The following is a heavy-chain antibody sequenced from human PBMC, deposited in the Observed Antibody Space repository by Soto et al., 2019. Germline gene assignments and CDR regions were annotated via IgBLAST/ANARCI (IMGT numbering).Heavy chain of an antibody. CDR3: ARGGHVVVVTAALDY. Sequence: QVQLMQSGAEVKKPGASVKVYCKASGDTFTDYYIHWVRQAPGQGLEWMGTVNPSGGHTTYAQHFLGRVTMTRATSTSTLYMELTSLTSDDTAIYYCARGGHVVVVTAALDYWGQGTLVTVSS. CDR1: GDTFTDYY. J-gene: IGHJ4*02. CDR2: VNPSGGHT. D-gene: IGHD2-21*02. V-gene: IGHV1-46*01.